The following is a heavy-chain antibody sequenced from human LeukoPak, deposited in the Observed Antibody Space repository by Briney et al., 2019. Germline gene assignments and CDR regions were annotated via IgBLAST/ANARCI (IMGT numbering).Heavy chain of an antibody. D-gene: IGHD6-6*01. V-gene: IGHV3-23*01. CDR2: VSNSGSEP. CDR1: GFTFSSHG. CDR3: AKRVPYSSSSVYFDN. J-gene: IGHJ4*02. Sequence: GGSLRLSCAASGFTFSSHGMSWVRQASGKGLEWVSAVSNSGSEPYYADSVKGRFTVSRNNSKNTLYLKMNSLRAEDTAVYYCAKRVPYSSSSVYFDNWGQGTLVTVSS.